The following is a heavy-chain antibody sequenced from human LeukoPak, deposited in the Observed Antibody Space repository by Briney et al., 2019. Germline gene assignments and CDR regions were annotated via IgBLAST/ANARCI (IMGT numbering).Heavy chain of an antibody. CDR3: ARRLILDVDTPMVDAFDI. D-gene: IGHD5-18*01. CDR1: RYSFTNYW. V-gene: IGHV5-51*01. Sequence: PGESLKISCKGSRYSFTNYWIGWVRQMPGKGLEWMGIIYPADSDTRYSPSFQGQVTISADKSISTAYLQWSSLKASDTAMYYCARRLILDVDTPMVDAFDIWGQGTMVTVSS. CDR2: IYPADSDT. J-gene: IGHJ3*02.